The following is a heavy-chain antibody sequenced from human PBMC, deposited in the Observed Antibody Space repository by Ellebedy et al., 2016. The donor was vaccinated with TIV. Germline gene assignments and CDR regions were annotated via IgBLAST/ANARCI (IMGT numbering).Heavy chain of an antibody. J-gene: IGHJ5*02. Sequence: ASVKVSCKASGGTFRSYTITWARQAPGQELEWVGGILPISATPNYAQQFQGRVTITADESASTAYMELNSLRSEDTAVYYCARGKDSGNYVGWFDPWGQGTLVTVSS. CDR3: ARGKDSGNYVGWFDP. D-gene: IGHD4-11*01. V-gene: IGHV1-69*13. CDR2: ILPISATP. CDR1: GGTFRSYT.